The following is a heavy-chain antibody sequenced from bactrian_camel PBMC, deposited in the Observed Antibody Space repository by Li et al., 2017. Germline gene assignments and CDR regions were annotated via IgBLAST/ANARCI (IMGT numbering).Heavy chain of an antibody. CDR1: GFTASVYD. CDR3: ATDRGADDCSGSWCPADFGY. CDR2: IYRGDGTT. Sequence: VQLVESGGGLVQPGGSLRLSCAASGFTASVYDISWFRQAPGKRRDRVAGIYRGDGTTAYADSVKGRFTISRDNAKNTVYLQMISLESEDTALYYCATDRGADDCSGSWCPADFGYWGQGTQVTVS. D-gene: IGHD3*01. J-gene: IGHJ6*01. V-gene: IGHV3S40*01.